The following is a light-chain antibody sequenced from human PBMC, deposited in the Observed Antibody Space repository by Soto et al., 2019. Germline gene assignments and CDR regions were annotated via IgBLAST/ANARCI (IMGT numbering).Light chain of an antibody. CDR3: GSYTSSTLVL. CDR2: GVS. J-gene: IGLJ2*01. V-gene: IGLV2-14*01. CDR1: SSDVGGYNY. Sequence: QSVLTQPASVSGSPGQSITISCTGTSSDVGGYNYVSWYQQHPDKAPKHIIFGVSNRPSGISNRFSASKSGNTASLTISGLQAEDEADYYCGSYTSSTLVLFGGGSKVTVL.